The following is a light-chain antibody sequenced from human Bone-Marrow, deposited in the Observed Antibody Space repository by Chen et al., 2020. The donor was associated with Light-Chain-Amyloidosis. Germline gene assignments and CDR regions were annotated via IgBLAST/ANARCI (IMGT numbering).Light chain of an antibody. CDR1: NIGSTS. CDR3: PGWDRSSDRPV. J-gene: IGLJ3*02. Sequence: SYVLTQPSSVSVAPGQTATIACGGNNIGSTSVHWYQQTPGQAPLLVVYDDSDRPSGIPERLSGSHFGKTGTPTLSRVEGGDEAGYYLPGWDRSSDRPVFGGGTKLTVL. CDR2: DDS. V-gene: IGLV3-21*02.